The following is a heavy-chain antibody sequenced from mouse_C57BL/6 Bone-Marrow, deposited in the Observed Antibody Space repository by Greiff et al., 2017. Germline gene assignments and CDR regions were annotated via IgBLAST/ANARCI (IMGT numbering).Heavy chain of an antibody. CDR3: ARSPYDYDGYFDV. D-gene: IGHD2-4*01. CDR1: GYTFTSYG. CDR2: IYPRSGNT. Sequence: VQRVESGAELARPGASVKLSCKASGYTFTSYGISWVKQRTGQGLEWIGEIYPRSGNTYYNEKFKGKATLTADKSSSTAYMELRSLTSEDSAVYFCARSPYDYDGYFDVWGTGTTVTVSS. J-gene: IGHJ1*03. V-gene: IGHV1-81*01.